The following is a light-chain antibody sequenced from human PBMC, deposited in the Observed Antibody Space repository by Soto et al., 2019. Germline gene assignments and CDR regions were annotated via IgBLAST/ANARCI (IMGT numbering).Light chain of an antibody. V-gene: IGKV3-11*01. CDR2: DAS. Sequence: EIVLTQSPATLSLSPGERATLSCRASQSVSSYLAWYQQKPGQAPRLLIYDASNRATGIPARFSGSGSGTDFTLTIGSLEPEDFAVYYCLQRSNWPPSYTFGQGTKLESK. CDR3: LQRSNWPPSYT. CDR1: QSVSSY. J-gene: IGKJ2*01.